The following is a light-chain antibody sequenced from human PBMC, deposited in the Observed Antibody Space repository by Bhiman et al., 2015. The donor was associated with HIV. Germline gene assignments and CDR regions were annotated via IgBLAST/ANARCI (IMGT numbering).Light chain of an antibody. J-gene: IGLJ1*01. CDR2: DVS. Sequence: QSALTQPASVSGSPGQSITISCTGTSIDIGGYNYVSWYQQQPGKAPKVMIYDVSKRPSGISNRFSGSKSGNTASLTISGLQAEDEADYYCSSYTTSSTYVFGSGTKVTVV. CDR1: SIDIGGYNY. V-gene: IGLV2-14*03. CDR3: SSYTTSSTYV.